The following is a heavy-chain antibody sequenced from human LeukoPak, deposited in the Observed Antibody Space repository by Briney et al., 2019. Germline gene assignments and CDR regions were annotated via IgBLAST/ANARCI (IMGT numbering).Heavy chain of an antibody. CDR3: ARGGSGSGSYPIHPRPYFDY. J-gene: IGHJ4*02. CDR2: INHSGST. Sequence: TPSETLSLTCAVYGGSSSGYYWSWIRQPPGKGLEWIGEINHSGSTNYNPSLKSRVTISVHTSKNQFSLKLSSVTAADTAVYYCARGGSGSGSYPIHPRPYFDYGGQGTLVTVSS. V-gene: IGHV4-34*01. CDR1: GGSSSGYY. D-gene: IGHD3-10*01.